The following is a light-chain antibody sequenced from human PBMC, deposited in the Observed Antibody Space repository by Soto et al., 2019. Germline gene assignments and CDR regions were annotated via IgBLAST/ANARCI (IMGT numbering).Light chain of an antibody. J-gene: IGKJ5*01. Sequence: DIQMTQSPSTLSGSVGDRVTITCRASQTISSWLAWYQQKPGKAPKLLIYKASTLKSGVPSRFSGSGSGTEFTLTISSLQPEDIATYCCQQYDNLPLTFGQGTRLEIK. CDR2: KAS. V-gene: IGKV1-5*03. CDR3: QQYDNLPLT. CDR1: QTISSW.